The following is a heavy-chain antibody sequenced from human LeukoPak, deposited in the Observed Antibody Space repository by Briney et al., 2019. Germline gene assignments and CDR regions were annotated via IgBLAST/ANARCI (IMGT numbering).Heavy chain of an antibody. J-gene: IGHJ4*02. CDR1: GFTFSSYG. D-gene: IGHD3-3*01. CDR3: AKEGTIFGVVIPSYFDY. CDR2: IRYDGSNK. Sequence: PGGSLRLSCAASGFTFSSYGMHWVRQAPGKGLEWVAFIRYDGSNKYYADSVKGRFTISRDNSKNTLYLQMNSLRAEDTAVYYCAKEGTIFGVVIPSYFDYWGQGTLVTVSS. V-gene: IGHV3-30*02.